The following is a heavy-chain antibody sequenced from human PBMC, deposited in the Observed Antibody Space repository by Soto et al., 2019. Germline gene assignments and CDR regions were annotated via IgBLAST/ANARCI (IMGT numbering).Heavy chain of an antibody. CDR2: INHSGST. Sequence: SETLSLTCAVYGGSFSGYYWSWIRQPPGKGLEWIGEINHSGSTNYNPSLKSRVTISVDTSKNQLSLKLSSVTAADTAVYYCARAPPIDYGDSWGGWLHPWGQGTMVTVYS. CDR3: ARAPPIDYGDSWGGWLHP. CDR1: GGSFSGYY. V-gene: IGHV4-34*01. J-gene: IGHJ5*02. D-gene: IGHD4-17*01.